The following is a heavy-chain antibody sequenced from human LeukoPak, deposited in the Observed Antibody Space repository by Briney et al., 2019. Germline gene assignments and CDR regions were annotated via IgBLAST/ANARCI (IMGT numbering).Heavy chain of an antibody. J-gene: IGHJ4*02. CDR3: AKDRYDFWSTYSSNPFDY. D-gene: IGHD3-3*01. V-gene: IGHV3-23*01. Sequence: PGGSLRLSCAASKFTFSSYAMNWVRQASGKGLEWVSGISGSGGSTYYADSEKGRFTISRDNSKNTLYLQMNSLRAEDTAVYYCAKDRYDFWSTYSSNPFDYWGQGTLVTVSS. CDR1: KFTFSSYA. CDR2: ISGSGGST.